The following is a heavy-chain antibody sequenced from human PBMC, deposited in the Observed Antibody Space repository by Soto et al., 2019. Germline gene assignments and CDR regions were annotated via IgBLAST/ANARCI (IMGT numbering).Heavy chain of an antibody. CDR1: CFSLSTSGMC. V-gene: IGHV2-70*01. CDR3: ARITSYSGSYYDSDYRMEV. J-gene: IGHJ6*02. Sequence: SGPTLVNPTQTLTLTCTFSCFSLSTSGMCVSWIRQPPGKALEWLALIDWDDDKYYSTSLKTRLTISKDTSKNQVVLTMTNMDPVDTATYYCARITSYSGSYYDSDYRMEVWGQGRTVTV. D-gene: IGHD1-26*01. CDR2: IDWDDDK.